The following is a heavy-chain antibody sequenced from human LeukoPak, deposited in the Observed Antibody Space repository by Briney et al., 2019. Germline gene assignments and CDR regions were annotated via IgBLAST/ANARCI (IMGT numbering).Heavy chain of an antibody. Sequence: SGPALVEPTQTLTLTCTFSGFSLLTSGVSVTWIRQPPGRALEWLARIDWDDDKYYNTSLEARLTISKDTSKNQVILTMTDMDPVDSATYYCARMYFGDYKDMDVWGKGTTVTVSS. CDR1: GFSLLTSGVS. D-gene: IGHD3-10*01. J-gene: IGHJ6*03. CDR2: IDWDDDK. V-gene: IGHV2-70*11. CDR3: ARMYFGDYKDMDV.